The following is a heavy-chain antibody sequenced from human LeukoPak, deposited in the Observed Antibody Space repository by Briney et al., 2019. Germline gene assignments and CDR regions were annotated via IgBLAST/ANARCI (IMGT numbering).Heavy chain of an antibody. CDR2: ISYDGNIK. V-gene: IGHV3-30*03. CDR3: GRDFVNDAKARFDG. J-gene: IGHJ4*02. Sequence: GTSLRLSCAASGFTFTSYNFHWVRQAPGKGLQWLGFISYDGNIKYEDSVKGRFTISRDNSKNTLYLQMNSLRAEDTAMYYCGRDFVNDAKARFDGWGQGTLVIVSS. D-gene: IGHD4/OR15-4a*01. CDR1: GFTFTSYN.